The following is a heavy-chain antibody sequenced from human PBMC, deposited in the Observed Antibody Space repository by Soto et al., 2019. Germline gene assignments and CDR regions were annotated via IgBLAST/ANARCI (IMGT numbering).Heavy chain of an antibody. CDR3: AEGGFYDGFDY. V-gene: IGHV3-23*01. CDR2: VTSSSDRT. J-gene: IGHJ4*02. D-gene: IGHD5-12*01. CDR1: GFTFSNFA. Sequence: EVQLLESGGGLVQPGGSLRLSCAASGFTFSNFAMSWVRQAPGKGLEWVSSVTSSSDRTYYAASVKGRFTISRDNSKNTVFLQMNSLRAEDTAIYYGAEGGFYDGFDYWGQASLVTVSS.